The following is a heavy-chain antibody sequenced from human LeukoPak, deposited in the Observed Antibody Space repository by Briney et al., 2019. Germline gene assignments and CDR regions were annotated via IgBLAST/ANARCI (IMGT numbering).Heavy chain of an antibody. CDR3: AGYQLVPFFLDY. V-gene: IGHV3-23*01. J-gene: IGHJ4*02. D-gene: IGHD6-13*01. Sequence: GGSLRLSCAASGFTFSSYAMSWVRQAPGKGLEWVSAISGSGGSTYYADSVKGRFTISRDNSKNTLYLQMNSLRAEDTAVYYCAGYQLVPFFLDYWGQGTLVTVSS. CDR1: GFTFSSYA. CDR2: ISGSGGST.